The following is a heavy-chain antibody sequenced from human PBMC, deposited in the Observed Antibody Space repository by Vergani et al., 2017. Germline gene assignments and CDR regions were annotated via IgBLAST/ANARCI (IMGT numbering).Heavy chain of an antibody. CDR3: ARHPRIAVAGTIEYYYGMDV. V-gene: IGHV3-23*01. D-gene: IGHD6-19*01. Sequence: EVQLLESGGGLVQPGGSLRLSCAASGFTFSSYAMSWVRQAPGKGLEWVSAISGSGGSTYYADSVKGRFTISRDNSKNTLYLQMNSLRAEDTAVYYCARHPRIAVAGTIEYYYGMDVWGQGTTVTVSS. J-gene: IGHJ6*02. CDR1: GFTFSSYA. CDR2: ISGSGGST.